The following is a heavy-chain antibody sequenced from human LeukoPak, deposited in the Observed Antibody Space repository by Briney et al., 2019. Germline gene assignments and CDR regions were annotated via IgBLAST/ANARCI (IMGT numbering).Heavy chain of an antibody. CDR2: IIPIFGTA. V-gene: IGHV1-69*05. Sequence: SSVKVSCKAPGGTFSSYAISWVRQAPGQGLEGMGGIIPIFGTANYAQKFQGRVKITTDESTSTAYMEQRSLRSEDTAVYYCARDHDILTGYLYYWGQGTQVTVSS. CDR1: GGTFSSYA. CDR3: ARDHDILTGYLYY. J-gene: IGHJ4*02. D-gene: IGHD3-9*01.